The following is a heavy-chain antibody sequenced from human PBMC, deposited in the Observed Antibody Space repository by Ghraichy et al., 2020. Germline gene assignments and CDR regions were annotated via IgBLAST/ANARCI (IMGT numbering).Heavy chain of an antibody. CDR1: GYTFTGYY. Sequence: ASVKVSCKASGYTFTGYYMNWVRQAPGQGLEWMGRINPNSGGTNYAKKFQGRVTMTRDTSTSTGYMEVSRLRSDDTAVYYCARRSKVAAPGHYFDYWGQGTLVTVPS. J-gene: IGHJ4*02. CDR3: ARRSKVAAPGHYFDY. V-gene: IGHV1-2*06. CDR2: INPNSGGT. D-gene: IGHD6-19*01.